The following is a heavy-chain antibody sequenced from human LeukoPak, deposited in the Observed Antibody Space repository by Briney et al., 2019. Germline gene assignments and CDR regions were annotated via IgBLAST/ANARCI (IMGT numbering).Heavy chain of an antibody. CDR2: IYYSGST. V-gene: IGHV4-61*01. J-gene: IGHJ3*02. CDR1: GGSISTSNYY. Sequence: SETLSLTCTVSGGSISTSNYYWSWIRQPPGKGLEWIGYIYYSGSTNYNPSLKSRVTISVDTSKNQFSLKLSSVTAADTAVYYCARTYDSSGYLAFDIWGQGTMVTVSS. D-gene: IGHD3-22*01. CDR3: ARTYDSSGYLAFDI.